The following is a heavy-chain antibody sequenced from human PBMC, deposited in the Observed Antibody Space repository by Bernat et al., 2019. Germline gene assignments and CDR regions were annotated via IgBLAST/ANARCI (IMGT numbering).Heavy chain of an antibody. CDR2: IIPIFGTA. CDR1: GGTFNSYA. J-gene: IGHJ6*03. Sequence: QVQLVQSGAEVKTPGASVKVSCKASGGTFNSYAISWVRQAPGQGLEWMGGIIPIFGTANYAQKFQGRVTITADESTSTAYMELSSLRSEDTAVYYCARGRYYDFWSGPRKIYYYYYMDVWGKGTTVTVSS. V-gene: IGHV1-69*01. D-gene: IGHD3-3*01. CDR3: ARGRYYDFWSGPRKIYYYYYMDV.